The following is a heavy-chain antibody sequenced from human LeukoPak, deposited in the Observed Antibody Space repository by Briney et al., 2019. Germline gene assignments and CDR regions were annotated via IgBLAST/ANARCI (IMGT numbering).Heavy chain of an antibody. CDR3: AITRPYYYDSSGYYCDY. V-gene: IGHV1-24*01. CDR2: FDPEDGET. CDR1: GYTLTELS. J-gene: IGHJ4*02. D-gene: IGHD3-22*01. Sequence: ASVKVSCKVSGYTLTELSMHWVRQAPGKGLEWMGGFDPEDGETIYAQKFQGRVTMTEDTSTDTAYMELSSLRSEDTAVYHCAITRPYYYDSSGYYCDYWGQGTLVTVSS.